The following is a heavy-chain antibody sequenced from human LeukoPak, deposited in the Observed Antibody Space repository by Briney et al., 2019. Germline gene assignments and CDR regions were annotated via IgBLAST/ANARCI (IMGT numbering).Heavy chain of an antibody. J-gene: IGHJ4*02. D-gene: IGHD2-15*01. CDR1: GFTVSSNY. CDR3: VRGPGLPEDS. V-gene: IGHV3-53*01. CDR2: IYSGGNT. Sequence: PGGSLRLSCAASGFTVSSNYMSWVRQAPGKGLEWVSVIYSGGNTDYADSVKGRFTIFRDNSKNTLYLQMNSLRVEDTALYYCVRGPGLPEDSWGQGTLVTVSS.